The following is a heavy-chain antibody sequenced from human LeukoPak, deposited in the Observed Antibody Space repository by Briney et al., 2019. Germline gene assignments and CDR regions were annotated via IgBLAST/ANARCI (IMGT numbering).Heavy chain of an antibody. J-gene: IGHJ4*01. CDR2: IKQDGSDK. D-gene: IGHD6-13*01. CDR1: GFTFSDYW. CDR3: ARDGTAAGLYFDL. V-gene: IGHV3-7*01. Sequence: GGSLRLSCAVSGFTFSDYWMNWVRQAPGKGLEWVASIKQDGSDKSYVDSVKGRFTISRDNAKNSLYLHMSSLRVEDTAVYYCARDGTAAGLYFDLWGQGTLVTVSS.